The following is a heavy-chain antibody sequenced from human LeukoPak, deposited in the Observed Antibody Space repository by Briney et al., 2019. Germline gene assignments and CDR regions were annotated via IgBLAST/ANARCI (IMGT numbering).Heavy chain of an antibody. V-gene: IGHV3-73*01. CDR1: GFTFSGSA. D-gene: IGHD6-13*01. Sequence: GGSLRLSCAASGFTFSGSAMHWVRQASGKWREWVGRIRSKANSYAPAYAASVKGRFTISRDDSKNTAYLQMNSLKTEDTAVYYCTRLHSYSSSFPYYYYYYGMDVWGKGTTVTVSS. CDR2: IRSKANSYAP. J-gene: IGHJ6*04. CDR3: TRLHSYSSSFPYYYYYYGMDV.